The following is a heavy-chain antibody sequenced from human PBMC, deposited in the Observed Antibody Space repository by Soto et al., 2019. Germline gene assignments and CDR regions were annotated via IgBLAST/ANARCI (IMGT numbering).Heavy chain of an antibody. Sequence: GASVKVSCKASGYTFTSYLIHWVRHAPGQGLEWMGIINPSGGSASYAQKFQGRVTMTRDTSTSTVYMELSSLRSEDTAVYYCARGRGYSGDDHYYYFDLDVWGQGNTGTSP. V-gene: IGHV1-46*01. D-gene: IGHD5-12*01. CDR1: GYTFTSYL. CDR3: ARGRGYSGDDHYYYFDLDV. J-gene: IGHJ6*02. CDR2: INPSGGSA.